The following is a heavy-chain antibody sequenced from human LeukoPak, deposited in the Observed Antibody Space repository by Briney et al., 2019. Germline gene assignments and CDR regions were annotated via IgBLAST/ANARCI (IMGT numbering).Heavy chain of an antibody. CDR1: GLTVSSNY. V-gene: IGHV3-66*01. CDR3: ARGPRIAAADLSGYYYYYMDV. J-gene: IGHJ6*03. Sequence: PGGSLRLSCAASGLTVSSNYMNWVRQAPGKGLEWVSVIYSGGSTYYADSVKGRFTISRDNSKNTLYLQMNSLRAEDTALYYCARGPRIAAADLSGYYYYYMDVWGKGTTVTVSS. CDR2: IYSGGST. D-gene: IGHD6-13*01.